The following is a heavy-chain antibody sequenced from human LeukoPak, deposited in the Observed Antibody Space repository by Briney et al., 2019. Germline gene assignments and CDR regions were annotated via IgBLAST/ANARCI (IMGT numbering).Heavy chain of an antibody. J-gene: IGHJ4*02. V-gene: IGHV1-18*01. CDR2: ISAYNGNT. CDR1: GYTFTSYG. Sequence: ASVTVSCKASGYTFTSYGISWVQQAPGQGREGMGWISAYNGNTNYAQKLQGRVTMTTDTSTSTAYMELRSLRSDDTAVYYCASARAGYFDWLLNYWGQGTLVTVSS. D-gene: IGHD3-9*01. CDR3: ASARAGYFDWLLNY.